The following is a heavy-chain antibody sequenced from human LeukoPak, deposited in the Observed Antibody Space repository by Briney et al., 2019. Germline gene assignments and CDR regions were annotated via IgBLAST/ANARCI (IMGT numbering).Heavy chain of an antibody. CDR1: GGSISSSSYY. J-gene: IGHJ4*02. CDR2: IYYSGST. Sequence: PSETLSLTCTVSGGSISSSSYYWGWIRQPPGKGLEWIGSIYYSGSTYYNPSLKSRVTIFVDTSKNQFSLKLSSVTAADTAVYYCARRGRGSYDEGAYFDYWGQGTLVTVSS. CDR3: ARRGRGSYDEGAYFDY. D-gene: IGHD1-26*01. V-gene: IGHV4-39*01.